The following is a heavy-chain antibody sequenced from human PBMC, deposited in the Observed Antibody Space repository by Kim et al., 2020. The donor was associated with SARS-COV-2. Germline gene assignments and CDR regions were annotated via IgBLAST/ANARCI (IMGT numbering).Heavy chain of an antibody. D-gene: IGHD5-12*01. CDR2: VDDIGST. CDR1: GGSISPYY. Sequence: SETLSLTCTVSGGSISPYYGSWIRQPPGKGLEWIGYVDDIGSTNYNASLKSRLNISIDTSKNQVSLELSSVTAADTAVYYCERGKMATLYYWGQGTLVTVSS. V-gene: IGHV4-59*01. CDR3: ERGKMATLYY. J-gene: IGHJ4*02.